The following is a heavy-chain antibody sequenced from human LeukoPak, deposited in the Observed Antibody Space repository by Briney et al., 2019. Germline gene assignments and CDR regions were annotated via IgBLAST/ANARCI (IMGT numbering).Heavy chain of an antibody. CDR2: IYTSGST. CDR3: ARALVTTRWVYYYYMDV. Sequence: PSETPSLTCTVSGGSISSYYWSWIRQPAGKGLEWIGRIYTSGSTNYNPSLKSRVTMSVDTSKNQFSLKLSSVTAADTAVYYCARALVTTRWVYYYYMDVWGKGTTVTVSS. CDR1: GGSISSYY. J-gene: IGHJ6*03. D-gene: IGHD4-17*01. V-gene: IGHV4-4*07.